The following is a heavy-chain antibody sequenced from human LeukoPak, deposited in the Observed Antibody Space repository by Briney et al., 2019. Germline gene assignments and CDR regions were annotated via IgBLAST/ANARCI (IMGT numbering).Heavy chain of an antibody. CDR2: ISYDGSNK. Sequence: GGSLRLSCAASGFTFSSYAMHWVRQAPGKGLEWVAVISYDGSNKYYADSVKGRFTISRDNSKNTLYLQMSSLRAEDTAVYYCATYSGAHHKTFDDWGQGTLVTVSS. CDR3: ATYSGAHHKTFDD. J-gene: IGHJ4*02. CDR1: GFTFSSYA. D-gene: IGHD1-26*01. V-gene: IGHV3-30*04.